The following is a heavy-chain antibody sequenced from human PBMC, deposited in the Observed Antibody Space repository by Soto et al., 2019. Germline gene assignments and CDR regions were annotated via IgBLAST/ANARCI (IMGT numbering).Heavy chain of an antibody. CDR3: ARVLDRTISRYYYYGMDV. CDR2: INGGNGYA. D-gene: IGHD3-22*01. V-gene: IGHV1-3*01. CDR1: GYTFSSNA. Sequence: ASVKVSCKASGYTFSSNAIHWVRQAPGQELEWMGWINGGNGYAKYSQNFQDRVTLTRDASASTTYMELNSLRVEDTATYYCARVLDRTISRYYYYGMDVWGQGTTVTVSS. J-gene: IGHJ6*02.